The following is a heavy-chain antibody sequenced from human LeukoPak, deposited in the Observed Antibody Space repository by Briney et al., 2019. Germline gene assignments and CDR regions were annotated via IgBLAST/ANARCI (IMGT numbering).Heavy chain of an antibody. V-gene: IGHV4-59*01. Sequence: SETLSLTCTVSGGSISSYYWSWIRQPPGKGLEWIGYIYYSGSTNYNPSLKSRVTISVDTSKNQFSLKLSSVTAADTAVYYCAASPRIAAAVLNRRAFDIWGQGTMVTVSS. CDR3: AASPRIAAAVLNRRAFDI. CDR1: GGSISSYY. D-gene: IGHD6-13*01. CDR2: IYYSGST. J-gene: IGHJ3*02.